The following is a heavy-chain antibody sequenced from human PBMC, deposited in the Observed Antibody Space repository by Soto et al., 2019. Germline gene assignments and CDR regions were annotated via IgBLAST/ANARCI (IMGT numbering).Heavy chain of an antibody. CDR2: IYYSGST. CDR1: GGSISSYY. D-gene: IGHD3-22*01. V-gene: IGHV4-59*01. CDR3: ARLGAYYPTLDP. J-gene: IGHJ5*02. Sequence: PSETLSLTCTVSGGSISSYYWSWIRQPPGKGLEWIGYIYYSGSTNYNPSLKSRVTISVDTSKNQFSLKLSSVTAADTAVYYCARLGAYYPTLDPWGQGILVPVSS.